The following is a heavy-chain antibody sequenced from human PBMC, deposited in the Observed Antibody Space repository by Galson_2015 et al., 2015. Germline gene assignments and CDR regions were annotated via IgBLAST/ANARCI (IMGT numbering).Heavy chain of an antibody. CDR2: MNPNSGNT. Sequence: SVKVSCKASGYTFTSYDINWVRQATGQGLEWMGWMNPNSGNTGYAQKFQGRVTMIRNTSISTAYMELSSLRSEDTAVYYCATFVPRYDYVWGSYQNWFDPWGQGTLVTVSS. J-gene: IGHJ5*02. CDR1: GYTFTSYD. V-gene: IGHV1-8*01. D-gene: IGHD3-16*02. CDR3: ATFVPRYDYVWGSYQNWFDP.